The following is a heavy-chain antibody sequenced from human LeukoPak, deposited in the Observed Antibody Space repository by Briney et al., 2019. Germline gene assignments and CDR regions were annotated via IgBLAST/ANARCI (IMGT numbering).Heavy chain of an antibody. CDR3: ARSTVRGVIPDY. D-gene: IGHD3-10*01. CDR1: GYTFTGYY. Sequence: ASVKVSCKASGYTFTGYYMHWVRQAPGQGLEWMGWINPNSGGTNYAQKFQGRVTMTRDTSISTAYMELSRLRSDDTAVYYCARSTVRGVIPDYWGQGTLVTVSS. V-gene: IGHV1-2*02. CDR2: INPNSGGT. J-gene: IGHJ4*02.